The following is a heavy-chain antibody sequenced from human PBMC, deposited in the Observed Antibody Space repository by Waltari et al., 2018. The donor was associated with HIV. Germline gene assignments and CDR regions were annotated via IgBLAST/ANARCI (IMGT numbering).Heavy chain of an antibody. CDR1: GYTFSSHY. Sequence: QVRGGQAGAEVRKRGASVKGSCEASGYTFSSHYMPWVRQAPGKGLEWMGIINPSGGSTSYAQKFQGRVTMTRDTSTSTVYMELSSLRSEDTAVYYCARASISPRWFGSPGNYWGQGTLVTVSS. CDR3: ARASISPRWFGSPGNY. V-gene: IGHV1-46*01. J-gene: IGHJ4*02. CDR2: INPSGGST. D-gene: IGHD3-10*01.